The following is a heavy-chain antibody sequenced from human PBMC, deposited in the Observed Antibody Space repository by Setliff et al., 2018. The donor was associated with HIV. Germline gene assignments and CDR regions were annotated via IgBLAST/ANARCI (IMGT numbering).Heavy chain of an antibody. V-gene: IGHV4-34*01. Sequence: SETLSLTCAVYGGSFSANYWTWIRQPPGEGLEWTGEIHHTGSTNYNPSLKSRVTISADTSKKHFSLKLSSVTAADTAMYYCARADIYGYVDFWGQGTLVTVSS. CDR2: IHHTGST. CDR1: GGSFSANY. J-gene: IGHJ4*02. CDR3: ARADIYGYVDF. D-gene: IGHD5-18*01.